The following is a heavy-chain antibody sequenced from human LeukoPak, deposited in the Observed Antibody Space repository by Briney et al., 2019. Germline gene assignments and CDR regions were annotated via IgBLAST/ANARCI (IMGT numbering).Heavy chain of an antibody. CDR3: ARDQGIFRYYYDSSGYAGDFDY. CDR2: ISYDGSNK. CDR1: GFTFSSYA. Sequence: GGSLRLSCAASGFTFSSYAMHWVRQAPGKGLEWVAVISYDGSNKYYADSVKGRFTISRDNAKNSLYLQMNSLRAEDTAVYYCARDQGIFRYYYDSSGYAGDFDYWGQGTLVTVSS. V-gene: IGHV3-30-3*01. J-gene: IGHJ4*02. D-gene: IGHD3-22*01.